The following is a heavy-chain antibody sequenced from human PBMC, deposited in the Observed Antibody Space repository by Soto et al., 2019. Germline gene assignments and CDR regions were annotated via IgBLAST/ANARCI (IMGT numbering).Heavy chain of an antibody. D-gene: IGHD2-15*01. CDR1: GFTFSSYE. CDR2: ISSSGSTI. CDR3: ARGGIVVVVAASCFDY. Sequence: PGGSLRLSCAASGFTFSSYEMNWVRQAPGKGLEWVSYISSSGSTIYYADSVKGRFTISRDNAKNSLYLQMNSLRAEDTAVYYCARGGIVVVVAASCFDYWGQGTLVTVSS. V-gene: IGHV3-48*03. J-gene: IGHJ4*02.